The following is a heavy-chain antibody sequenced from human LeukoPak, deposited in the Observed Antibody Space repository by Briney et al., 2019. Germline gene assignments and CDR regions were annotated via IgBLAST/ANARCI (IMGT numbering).Heavy chain of an antibody. CDR1: GGSISSSSYY. V-gene: IGHV4-39*01. J-gene: IGHJ4*02. D-gene: IGHD4-17*01. CDR2: IYYSGST. CDR3: ARQFPYDGELDY. Sequence: PSETLSLTCTVSGGSISSSSYYWGWTRQPPGKGLEWIGSIYYSGSTYYNPYLKSRVTISVDTSKNQFSLKLSSVTAADTAVYYCARQFPYDGELDYWGQGTLVTVSS.